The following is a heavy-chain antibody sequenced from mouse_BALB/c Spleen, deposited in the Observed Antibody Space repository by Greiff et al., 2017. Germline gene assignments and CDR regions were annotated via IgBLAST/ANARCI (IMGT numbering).Heavy chain of an antibody. J-gene: IGHJ2*01. CDR2: INPSTGYT. V-gene: IGHV1-7*01. Sequence: VQLQESGAELAKPGASVKMSCKASGYTFTSYWMHWVKQRPGQGLEWIGYINPSTGYTEYNQKFKDKATLTADKSSSTAYMQLSSLTSEDSAVYYCARRGYGNFDYWGQGTTLTVSA. CDR3: ARRGYGNFDY. CDR1: GYTFTSYW. D-gene: IGHD2-10*02.